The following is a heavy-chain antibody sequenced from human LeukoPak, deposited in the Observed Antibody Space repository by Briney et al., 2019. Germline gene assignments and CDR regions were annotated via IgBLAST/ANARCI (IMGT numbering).Heavy chain of an antibody. CDR1: GGSISSGDYY. Sequence: SQTLSLTCTVSGGSISSGDYYWSWIRQPPGKGLEWIGYIYYSGSTYYNPSLKSRATISVDTSKNQFSLKLSSVTAADTAVYYCARDEITIEAFDIWGQGTMVTVSS. D-gene: IGHD3-10*01. V-gene: IGHV4-30-4*01. J-gene: IGHJ3*02. CDR3: ARDEITIEAFDI. CDR2: IYYSGST.